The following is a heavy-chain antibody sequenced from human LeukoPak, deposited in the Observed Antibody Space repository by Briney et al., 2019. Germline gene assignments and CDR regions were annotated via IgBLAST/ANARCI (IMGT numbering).Heavy chain of an antibody. D-gene: IGHD2-15*01. J-gene: IGHJ5*02. CDR3: ARGPYCSGGSCYNWFDP. CDR1: GFTVSSNY. Sequence: GGSLRLSCAASGFTVSSNYMSWVRQAPGKGLEWVSVIYSGGSTYYADSVKGRFTISRDNSKNTLYLQMSSLRAEDTAVYYCARGPYCSGGSCYNWFDPWGQGTLVTVSS. CDR2: IYSGGST. V-gene: IGHV3-53*01.